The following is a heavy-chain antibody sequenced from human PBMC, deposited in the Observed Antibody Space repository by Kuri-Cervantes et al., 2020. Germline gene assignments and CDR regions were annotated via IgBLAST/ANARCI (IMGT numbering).Heavy chain of an antibody. CDR3: ARVTDRYTNNWFDP. J-gene: IGHJ5*02. V-gene: IGHV1-2*02. CDR1: GYTFTGYY. Sequence: ASVKVSCKASGYTFTGYYMHWVRQAPGQGLEWMGWINPNSGGTSYAQKFQGRVTMTRDTSTSTAYMELRSLRSDDTAVYYCARVTDRYTNNWFDPWGQGTLVTVSS. CDR2: INPNSGGT. D-gene: IGHD2-2*02.